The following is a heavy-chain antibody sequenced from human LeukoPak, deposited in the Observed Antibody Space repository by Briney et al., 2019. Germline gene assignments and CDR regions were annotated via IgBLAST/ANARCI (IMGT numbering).Heavy chain of an antibody. CDR3: ARAKSGWYYFDY. D-gene: IGHD6-19*01. V-gene: IGHV3-53*01. CDR2: IYSGGST. CDR1: GCTVSSNY. J-gene: IGHJ4*02. Sequence: PGGSLRLSCAASGCTVSSNYTSWVRQAPGKGLEWVSVIYSGGSTYYADSVKGRFTISRDNSKNTLYLQMNSLRAEDTAVYYCARAKSGWYYFDYWGQGTLVTVSS.